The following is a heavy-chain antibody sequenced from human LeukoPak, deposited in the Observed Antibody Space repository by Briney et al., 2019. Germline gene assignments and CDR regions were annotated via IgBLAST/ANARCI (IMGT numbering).Heavy chain of an antibody. Sequence: ASVKVSCKTSGYTFSSCGISWVRQAPGQGLEWLGWISAQTGNIDYAQKFQGRVTLTTDASTSTAYMELRSLRSDDTAIYYCARDLGVGQFDPWGQGTLVTVSS. CDR2: ISAQTGNI. CDR1: GYTFSSCG. J-gene: IGHJ5*02. CDR3: ARDLGVGQFDP. D-gene: IGHD3-16*01. V-gene: IGHV1-18*01.